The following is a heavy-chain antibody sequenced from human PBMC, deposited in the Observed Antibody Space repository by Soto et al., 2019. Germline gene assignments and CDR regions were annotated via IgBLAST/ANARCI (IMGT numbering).Heavy chain of an antibody. CDR3: ARGALAGDLAGWTGDAFDR. D-gene: IGHD4-17*01. V-gene: IGHV3-21*01. CDR1: GFAFNNYN. Sequence: VQLVESGGGLVKPGGSLRLSCAASGFAFNNYNMYWVRQAPGKGLEWVSSISPSGTFVNSADSLKDRFSISRDNAEKSLFLQMNSLRAEDTAVYYCARGALAGDLAGWTGDAFDRWGRGTMVTLSS. J-gene: IGHJ3*01. CDR2: ISPSGTFV.